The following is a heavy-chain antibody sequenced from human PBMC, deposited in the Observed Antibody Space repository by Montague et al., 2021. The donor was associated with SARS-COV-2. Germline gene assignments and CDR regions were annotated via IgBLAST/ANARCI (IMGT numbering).Heavy chain of an antibody. Sequence: SETLSFTCSVSGVSVTSNNYYWTWIRQPPGKGLEWIGYIYFNGNTILXPSLEGRVTTSIDTSKNHFSLRLTSVTPADTAVYYCAREVVGVKTNWLDTWGQGTLVTVSS. V-gene: IGHV4-61*03. CDR1: GVSVTSNNYY. CDR2: IYFNGNT. CDR3: AREVVGVKTNWLDT. D-gene: IGHD3-16*01. J-gene: IGHJ5*02.